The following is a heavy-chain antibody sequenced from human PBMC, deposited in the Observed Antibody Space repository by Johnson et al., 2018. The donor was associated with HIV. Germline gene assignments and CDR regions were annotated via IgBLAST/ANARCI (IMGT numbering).Heavy chain of an antibody. CDR3: ARGRFPEYIDIASGAFDI. D-gene: IGHD5-12*01. Sequence: VESGGGLVQPGRSLRLSCAASGFTFDDYAMHWVRQAPGKGLEWVSGISWNSGSIGYADSVKGRFTISRDNAKNSLSLQMNSLRPEDTAVYYCARGRFPEYIDIASGAFDIWGQGTMVTVSS. J-gene: IGHJ3*02. CDR2: ISWNSGSI. CDR1: GFTFDDYA. V-gene: IGHV3-9*01.